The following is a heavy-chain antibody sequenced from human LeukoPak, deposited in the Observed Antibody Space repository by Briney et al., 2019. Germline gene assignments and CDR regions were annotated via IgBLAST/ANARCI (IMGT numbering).Heavy chain of an antibody. CDR1: GGSISSYY. D-gene: IGHD3-9*01. J-gene: IGHJ3*02. V-gene: IGHV4-59*01. CDR2: IFHSGST. Sequence: SETLSLTCTVSGGSISSYYWSWIRQPPGKGLEWIGNIFHSGSTNYNPSLKSRVIISVDTSKNQSSLKLNSVTAADTAIYYCARDGAVDILTGYGAFYIWGQGTMVIVS. CDR3: ARDGAVDILTGYGAFYI.